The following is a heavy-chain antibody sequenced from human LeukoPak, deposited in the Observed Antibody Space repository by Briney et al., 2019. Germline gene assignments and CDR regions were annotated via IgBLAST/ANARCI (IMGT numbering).Heavy chain of an antibody. V-gene: IGHV3-30*03. CDR3: AGSWFYRDYFEY. CDR1: GVPFSSYG. CDR2: LSYDGSNE. Sequence: GRSLRLSCAASGVPFSSYGMHWVRQAPGKGLEWVAVLSYDGSNEYYADSVKGRFTISRDNSKNTLYLQMNSLRVEDTALYYCAGSWFYRDYFEYWGQGTLVTVSS. D-gene: IGHD3-10*01. J-gene: IGHJ4*02.